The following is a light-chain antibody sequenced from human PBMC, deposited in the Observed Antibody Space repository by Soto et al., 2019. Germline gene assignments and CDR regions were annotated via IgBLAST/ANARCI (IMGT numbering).Light chain of an antibody. V-gene: IGKV3-20*01. J-gene: IGKJ2*01. Sequence: EIVLTQSPGTLSLSPGERATLSCRASQSVSSSYLAWYQQKPGQAPRLLIYGASSTATGIPDRFSGSGSGRDFTLTISTLEPEDFAVYYCQQYGSSPPYTFGQGTKLEIK. CDR1: QSVSSSY. CDR3: QQYGSSPPYT. CDR2: GAS.